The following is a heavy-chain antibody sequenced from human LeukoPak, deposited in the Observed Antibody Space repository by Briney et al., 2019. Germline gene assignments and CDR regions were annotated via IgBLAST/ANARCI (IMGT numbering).Heavy chain of an antibody. V-gene: IGHV1-3*01. Sequence: ASVKVSCKASGYTFTSYAMHWVRQAPGQRLEWMGWINAGNGNTKYSQKFQGSVTITRDTSASTAYMELSSLRSEDTAVYYCARVVVVVPAALSPSDAFDIWGQGTMVTVSS. CDR3: ARVVVVVPAALSPSDAFDI. CDR2: INAGNGNT. D-gene: IGHD2-2*01. J-gene: IGHJ3*02. CDR1: GYTFTSYA.